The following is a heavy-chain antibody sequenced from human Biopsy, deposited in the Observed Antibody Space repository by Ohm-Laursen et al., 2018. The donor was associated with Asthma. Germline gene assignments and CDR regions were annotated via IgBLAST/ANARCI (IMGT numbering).Heavy chain of an antibody. CDR3: AKDERLYHGSDSKYMQPVPLGD. V-gene: IGHV3-NL1*01. J-gene: IGHJ4*02. CDR1: GFTFSTYG. D-gene: IGHD4-11*01. Sequence: SLRLSCAASGFTFSTYGMHWVRQAPGKGLEWVSVIYSGGTSHTADSVRGRFTISRDYSKNTLYLQMHSLRAEDTAVYYCAKDERLYHGSDSKYMQPVPLGDWGQGTLVIVSA. CDR2: IYSGGTS.